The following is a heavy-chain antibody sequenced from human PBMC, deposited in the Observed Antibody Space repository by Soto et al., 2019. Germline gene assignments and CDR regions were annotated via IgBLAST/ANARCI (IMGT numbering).Heavy chain of an antibody. CDR2: INAGNGNT. CDR1: GYTFTSYA. J-gene: IGHJ4*02. V-gene: IGHV1-3*01. D-gene: IGHD6-19*01. Sequence: ASVKVSCKASGYTFTSYAMHCVRQAPGQRLEWMGWINAGNGNTKYSQNFQGRVTITRDTSASTAYMELSSLRSEDTAVYYCARVRSSGWYFDYWGQGTLVTVSS. CDR3: ARVRSSGWYFDY.